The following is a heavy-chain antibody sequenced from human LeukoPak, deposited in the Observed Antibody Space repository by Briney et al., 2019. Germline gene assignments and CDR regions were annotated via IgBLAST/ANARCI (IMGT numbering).Heavy chain of an antibody. V-gene: IGHV1-69*05. D-gene: IGHD3-10*01. J-gene: IGHJ4*02. CDR2: IIPIFGTA. CDR1: GGTFSSYA. Sequence: GASVTVSCTASGGTFSSYAISWVRQAPGQGLEWMGGIIPIFGTANYAQKFQGRVTITTDESTSTAYMELSSLRSEDTAVYYCARGKPNSGGMGDYWGQGTLVTVSS. CDR3: ARGKPNSGGMGDY.